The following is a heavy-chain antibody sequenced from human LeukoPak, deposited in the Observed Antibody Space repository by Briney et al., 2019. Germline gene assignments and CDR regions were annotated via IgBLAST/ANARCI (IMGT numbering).Heavy chain of an antibody. CDR3: ARHGRSGWFDY. D-gene: IGHD6-19*01. J-gene: IGHJ4*02. CDR1: GGSISSYY. V-gene: IGHV4-59*08. Sequence: SETLSLTCTVSGGSISSYYWSWIRQPPGGGLEWIGFIYHSGSTNSNPSLKSRVTISVDTSKNQFSLKLSSVTAADTAVYYCARHGRSGWFDYWGQGTLVTVS. CDR2: IYHSGST.